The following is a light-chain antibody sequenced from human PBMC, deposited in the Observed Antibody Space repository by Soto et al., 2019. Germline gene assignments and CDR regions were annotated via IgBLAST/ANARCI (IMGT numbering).Light chain of an antibody. J-gene: IGLJ1*01. CDR1: SSDIGSYNL. Sequence: QSALTQPASVSGSPGQSITISCTGTSSDIGSYNLVSWYQHHPGKTPKLMIYEDNKRPSDISNRFSGSKSGNTASLTISGLQGEDEADYFCCSYAGSSTFPYVFGTGTKLTVL. V-gene: IGLV2-23*02. CDR2: EDN. CDR3: CSYAGSSTFPYV.